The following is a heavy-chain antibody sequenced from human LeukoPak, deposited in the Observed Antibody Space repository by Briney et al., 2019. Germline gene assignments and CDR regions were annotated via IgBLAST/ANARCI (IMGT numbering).Heavy chain of an antibody. J-gene: IGHJ4*02. D-gene: IGHD1-26*01. CDR3: ARHAIVGATKSYFDY. CDR2: IYPGDSDT. Sequence: GESLKISCKGSGYXFNIYWIAWVRQMPGKGLECMGIIYPGDSDTRYSPSFQGQVTISADKSISTAYLQWNSLKASDTAMYYCARHAIVGATKSYFDYWGQGILVTVSS. CDR1: GYXFNIYW. V-gene: IGHV5-51*01.